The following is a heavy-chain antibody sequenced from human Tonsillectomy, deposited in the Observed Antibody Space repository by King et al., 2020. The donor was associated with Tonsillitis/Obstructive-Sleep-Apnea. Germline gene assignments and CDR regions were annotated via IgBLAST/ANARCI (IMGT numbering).Heavy chain of an antibody. Sequence: VQLVESGGGVVQPGRSLRLSCAASGFTFSTYGMHWVRQAPGKGLEWVALISFDGRNSYYADSVKGRFTISRDHSKNTLYLQMSSLRAEDTALYYCAKERRSSSHANYYFDYWGQGTLVTVSS. D-gene: IGHD6-6*01. CDR3: AKERRSSSHANYYFDY. J-gene: IGHJ4*02. V-gene: IGHV3-30*18. CDR2: ISFDGRNS. CDR1: GFTFSTYG.